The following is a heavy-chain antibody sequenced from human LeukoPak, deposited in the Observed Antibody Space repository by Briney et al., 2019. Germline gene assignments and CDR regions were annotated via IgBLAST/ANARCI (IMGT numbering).Heavy chain of an antibody. CDR1: GYTFTSYG. J-gene: IGHJ5*02. CDR2: ISAYNGNT. Sequence: GASVKVSCKASGYTFTSYGISWVRQAPGQGLEWMGWISAYNGNTNYAQKLQGRVTMTTDTSTSTAYMELRSLRSDDTAVYYCARLREFTTEGWFDPWGQGTLVTVSS. V-gene: IGHV1-18*01. CDR3: ARLREFTTEGWFDP. D-gene: IGHD3-10*01.